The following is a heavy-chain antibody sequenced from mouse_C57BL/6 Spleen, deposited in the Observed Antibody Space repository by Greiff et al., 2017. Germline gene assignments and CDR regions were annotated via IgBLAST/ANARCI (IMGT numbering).Heavy chain of an antibody. CDR1: GYTFTSYW. J-gene: IGHJ3*01. CDR2: IDPNSGGT. CDR3: ARSGDYDGAWFAY. Sequence: QVQLKQPGAELVKPGASVKLSCKASGYTFTSYWMHWVKQRPGRGLEWIGRIDPNSGGTKYNEKFKSKATLTVDKPSSTAYMQLSSLTSEDSAVYYCARSGDYDGAWFAYRGQGTLVTVSA. V-gene: IGHV1-72*01. D-gene: IGHD2-4*01.